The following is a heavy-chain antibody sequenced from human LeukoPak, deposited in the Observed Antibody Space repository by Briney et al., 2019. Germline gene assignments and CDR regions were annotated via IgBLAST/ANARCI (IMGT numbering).Heavy chain of an antibody. V-gene: IGHV4-39*07. Sequence: SETLSLTCTVSGGSVSSTSDHWGWIRQRPGKGLEWITSFYHSGSTRYNPSLKSRVTTSIDTSKNQFSLKLSSVTAADTAVYYCARGLWTLGRSSSYWFDPWGQGTLVTVSS. J-gene: IGHJ5*02. CDR3: ARGLWTLGRSSSYWFDP. CDR1: GGSVSSTSDH. D-gene: IGHD6-6*01. CDR2: FYHSGST.